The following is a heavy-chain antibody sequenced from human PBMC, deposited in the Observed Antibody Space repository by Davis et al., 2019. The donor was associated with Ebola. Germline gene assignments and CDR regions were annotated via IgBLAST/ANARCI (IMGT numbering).Heavy chain of an antibody. CDR3: SRTLGTLDY. Sequence: PGGSLRLSCAASGFTFSGSAMHWVRQASGKGLEWVGRIRSKANSYATAYAASVKGRFTISRDDSKNMAYLQMNSLKSEDTAVYYCSRTLGTLDYWGQGTLVTVSS. J-gene: IGHJ4*02. CDR2: IRSKANSYAT. CDR1: GFTFSGSA. V-gene: IGHV3-73*01. D-gene: IGHD7-27*01.